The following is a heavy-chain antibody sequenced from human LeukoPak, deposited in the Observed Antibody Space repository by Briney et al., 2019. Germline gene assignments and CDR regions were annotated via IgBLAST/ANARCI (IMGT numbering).Heavy chain of an antibody. CDR1: GYSISSGYY. Sequence: SETLSLTCTVSGYSISSGYYWGWIRQPPGKGLEWIGSIYHSGSTYYNPSLKSRVTISVDTSKNQFSLKLSSVTAADTAVYYCARMYYDILTGYQDAFDIWGQGTMVTVSS. D-gene: IGHD3-9*01. V-gene: IGHV4-38-2*02. J-gene: IGHJ3*02. CDR2: IYHSGST. CDR3: ARMYYDILTGYQDAFDI.